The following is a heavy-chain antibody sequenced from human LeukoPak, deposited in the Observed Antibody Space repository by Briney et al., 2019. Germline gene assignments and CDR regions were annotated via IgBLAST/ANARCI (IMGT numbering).Heavy chain of an antibody. Sequence: PSETLSLTCTVSGYSISSGYYWGWIRQPPGKGLEWIGSIYYSGSTYYNPSLKSRVTISVDTSKNQFSLKLSSVTAADTAVYYCARNKRVVVVPAAIGAFDIWGQGTMVTVSS. V-gene: IGHV4-38-2*02. CDR1: GYSISSGYY. J-gene: IGHJ3*02. CDR2: IYYSGST. D-gene: IGHD2-2*01. CDR3: ARNKRVVVVPAAIGAFDI.